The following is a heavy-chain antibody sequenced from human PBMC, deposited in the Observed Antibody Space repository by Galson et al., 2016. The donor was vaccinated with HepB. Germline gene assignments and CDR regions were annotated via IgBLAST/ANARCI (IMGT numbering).Heavy chain of an antibody. CDR2: ITGSGATT. J-gene: IGHJ4*02. CDR3: TKNRTSSGLQPYEFDS. D-gene: IGHD2/OR15-2a*01. Sequence: SLRLSCAASGFTFSSCAMTWVRQPPGKGLEWVSTITGSGATTYYADAVKGRFTISRDNANSTLSLRMNSLRAEDTAIYYCTKNRTSSGLQPYEFDSWGQGTPVTVSS. V-gene: IGHV3-23*01. CDR1: GFTFSSCA.